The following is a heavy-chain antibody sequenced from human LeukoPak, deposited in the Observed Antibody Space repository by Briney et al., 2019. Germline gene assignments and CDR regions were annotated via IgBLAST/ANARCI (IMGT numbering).Heavy chain of an antibody. CDR2: ISYDGSNK. CDR1: GFTFSSYA. Sequence: GGSLRLSCAASGFTFSSYAMHWVRQAPGKGLEWVAVISYDGSNKYYADSVKGRFTISRDNSKNTLYLQMNSLRAEDTAVYYCARVVCGGDCYGVLDYWGQGTLVTVSS. V-gene: IGHV3-30-3*01. CDR3: ARVVCGGDCYGVLDY. D-gene: IGHD2-21*01. J-gene: IGHJ4*02.